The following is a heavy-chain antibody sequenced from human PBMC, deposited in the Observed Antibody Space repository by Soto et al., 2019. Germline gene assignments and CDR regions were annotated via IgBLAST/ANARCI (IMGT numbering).Heavy chain of an antibody. CDR1: GYNFTSYG. V-gene: IGHV1-18*04. D-gene: IGHD2-2*01. Sequence: PGESLKISCKGSGYNFTSYGISWVRQAPGQGLEWMGWISSYNGNTNYAQKVQGRVTLTTDTSTSTTYMELRSLRSDDTAVYYCARGPRYCSTTTCFSGVTWFDPWGQGTLVTVS. CDR2: ISSYNGNT. CDR3: ARGPRYCSTTTCFSGVTWFDP. J-gene: IGHJ5*02.